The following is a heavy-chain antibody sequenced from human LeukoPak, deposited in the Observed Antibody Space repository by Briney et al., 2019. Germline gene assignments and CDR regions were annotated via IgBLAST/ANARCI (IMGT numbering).Heavy chain of an antibody. CDR2: IYYSGST. CDR3: ARDGSGIVGTRAFDI. CDR1: GSSISSYY. Sequence: SETLSLTCTVSGSSISSYYWSWIRQPPGKGLEWIGYIYYSGSTNYNPSLKSRVTISVDTSKNQFSLKLSSVTAADTAVYYCARDGSGIVGTRAFDIWGQGTMVTVSS. J-gene: IGHJ3*02. V-gene: IGHV4-59*01. D-gene: IGHD1-26*01.